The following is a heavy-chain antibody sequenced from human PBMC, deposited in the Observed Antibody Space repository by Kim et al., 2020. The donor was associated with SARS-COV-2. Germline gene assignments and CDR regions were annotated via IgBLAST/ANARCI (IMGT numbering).Heavy chain of an antibody. CDR2: ISSSSSYI. Sequence: GGSLRLSCAASGFTFSSYSMNWVRQAPGKGLEWVSSISSSSSYIYYADSVKGRFTISRDNAKNSLYLQMNSLRAEDTAVYYCAREAYGGNSWYYYYYGMDVWGQGTTVTVSS. J-gene: IGHJ6*02. CDR3: AREAYGGNSWYYYYYGMDV. D-gene: IGHD4-17*01. CDR1: GFTFSSYS. V-gene: IGHV3-21*01.